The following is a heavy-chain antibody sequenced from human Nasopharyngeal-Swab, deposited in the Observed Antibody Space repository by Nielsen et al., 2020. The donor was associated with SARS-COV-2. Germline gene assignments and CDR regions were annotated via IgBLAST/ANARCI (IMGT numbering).Heavy chain of an antibody. CDR1: GFTFSSYS. CDR3: ASERTNRGYCSGGSCYGIFDY. Sequence: WGSLRLSCSASGFTFSSYSMPWVRQAPCKGLAWVAVISYDGSNKYYADSVKGRFTISRDNSKNTLYLQMNSLRAEDTAVYYCASERTNRGYCSGGSCYGIFDYWGQGTLVTVSS. D-gene: IGHD2-15*01. J-gene: IGHJ4*02. V-gene: IGHV3-30*04. CDR2: ISYDGSNK.